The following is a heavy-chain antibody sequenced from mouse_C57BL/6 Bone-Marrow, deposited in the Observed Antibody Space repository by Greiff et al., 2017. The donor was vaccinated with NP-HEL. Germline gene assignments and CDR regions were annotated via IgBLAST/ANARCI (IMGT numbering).Heavy chain of an antibody. CDR3: ALITRGVY. D-gene: IGHD1-1*02. Sequence: VQLQESGPELVKPGASVKLSCKASGFAFTNYLIEWVQQRPGQGLEWIGVINPGSGGTNYNEKFKGKETLTADKSSSTAYMQLSSLKSGDSAVYFCALITRGVYWGQGTTLTVSS. CDR2: INPGSGGT. J-gene: IGHJ2*01. V-gene: IGHV1-54*01. CDR1: GFAFTNYL.